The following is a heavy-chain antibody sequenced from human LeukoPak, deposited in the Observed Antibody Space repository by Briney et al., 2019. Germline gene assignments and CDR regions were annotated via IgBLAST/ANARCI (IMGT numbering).Heavy chain of an antibody. CDR3: ARGVAVSAWSNWFDP. J-gene: IGHJ5*02. V-gene: IGHV4-30-2*01. D-gene: IGHD2-8*02. CDR1: GGSISSGGYS. CDR2: IYHSGST. Sequence: SETLSLTCAVSGGSISSGGYSWSWIRQPQGRGLEWIVYIYHSGSTYYNPSLKSRVTISVDRSKNQFSLKLSSVTAADTAVYYCARGVAVSAWSNWFDPWGQGTLVTVSS.